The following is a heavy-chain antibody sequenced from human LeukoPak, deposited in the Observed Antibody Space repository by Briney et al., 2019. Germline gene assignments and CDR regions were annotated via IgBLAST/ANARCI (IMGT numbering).Heavy chain of an antibody. CDR3: ARQGGSYSGYFQH. D-gene: IGHD1-26*01. Sequence: SEALSLTCTVSGGSISSYYWSWIRQPPGKGLEWFGYIYYSGRTNYNPSLKSRVTISVDTSKNQFSLKLSSVTAADTAVYYCARQGGSYSGYFQHWGQGTLVTVSS. V-gene: IGHV4-59*08. CDR2: IYYSGRT. J-gene: IGHJ1*01. CDR1: GGSISSYY.